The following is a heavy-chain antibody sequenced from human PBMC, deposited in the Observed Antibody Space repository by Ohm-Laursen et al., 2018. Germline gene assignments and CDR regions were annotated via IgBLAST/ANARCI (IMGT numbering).Heavy chain of an antibody. D-gene: IGHD3-3*01. CDR2: IYYSGST. V-gene: IGHV4-34*01. Sequence: SDTLSLTCAVYGGSFSGYYWSWIRQPPGKGLEWIGNIYYSGSTYYNPSLRSRVSISIHTSQNQFSLKLSSVTATDTAVYYCARAFWNGYNDAFDVWGQGAMVTVSS. CDR1: GGSFSGYY. J-gene: IGHJ3*01. CDR3: ARAFWNGYNDAFDV.